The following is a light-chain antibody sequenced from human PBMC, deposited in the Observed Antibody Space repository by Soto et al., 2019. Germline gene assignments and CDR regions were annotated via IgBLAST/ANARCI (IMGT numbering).Light chain of an antibody. Sequence: EIVMTQSPATLSVSPGEGATLSCRASQSVYNNLAWYQQKPGQAPRLLIFGASTRATGIPATFRGSGSGTDFTLTITSLQPEDFAVYHCQQYNNWPLTFGGGTKVEIK. CDR3: QQYNNWPLT. J-gene: IGKJ4*01. CDR1: QSVYNN. CDR2: GAS. V-gene: IGKV3-15*01.